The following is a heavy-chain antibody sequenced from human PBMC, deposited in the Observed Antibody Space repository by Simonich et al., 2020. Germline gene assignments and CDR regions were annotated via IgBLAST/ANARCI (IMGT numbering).Heavy chain of an antibody. Sequence: QVQLVESGGGVVQPGRSLRLSCAASGFTFSSYGMHWVRQAPGKGRGGVAVRWYDGINKYYADSVKGRFTISRDNSKNTLYLQMNSLRAEDTAVYYCARERAAAGEAFDYWGQGTLVTVSS. J-gene: IGHJ4*02. CDR3: ARERAAAGEAFDY. D-gene: IGHD6-13*01. CDR1: GFTFSSYG. CDR2: RWYDGINK. V-gene: IGHV3-33*01.